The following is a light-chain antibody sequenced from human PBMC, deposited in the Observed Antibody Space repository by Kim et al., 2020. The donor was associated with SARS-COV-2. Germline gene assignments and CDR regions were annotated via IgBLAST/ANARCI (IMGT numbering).Light chain of an antibody. V-gene: IGLV3-9*01. Sequence: SYELTQPLSVSVALGQTARITCGRNNIGSKNVHWYQQKPGQAPVLVIYRDYDRPSGIPERFSGSNSGNTATLTISRVQAGDEADYYCQVWDSTTGVFGGGTQLTVL. CDR3: QVWDSTTGV. CDR1: NIGSKN. J-gene: IGLJ3*02. CDR2: RDY.